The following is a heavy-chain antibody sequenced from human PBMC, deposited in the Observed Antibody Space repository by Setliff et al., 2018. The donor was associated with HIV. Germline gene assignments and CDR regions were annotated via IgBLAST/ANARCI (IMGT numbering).Heavy chain of an antibody. J-gene: IGHJ5*01. Sequence: QAGGSLRLSCAASGFTFSSYSMNWVRQAPGKGLEWVSLISGGGGSTYYADSVKDRFTISRDNSKNTVYLQAHSLTVADTAIYYCVKASYYDSRHRPFLDSWGQGTLVTVSS. D-gene: IGHD1-26*01. CDR1: GFTFSSYS. CDR3: VKASYYDSRHRPFLDS. V-gene: IGHV3-23*01. CDR2: ISGGGGST.